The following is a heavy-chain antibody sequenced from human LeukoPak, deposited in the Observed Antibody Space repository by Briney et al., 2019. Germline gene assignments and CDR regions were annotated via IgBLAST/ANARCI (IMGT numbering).Heavy chain of an antibody. CDR2: VSSDGSIK. D-gene: IGHD3-9*01. Sequence: GGSLRLSCAASGFTFSSYGIHWVRQAPGKGLEWVAVVSSDGSIKYYADSVKGRFTISRDDSKNTLYLQMNSLRAEDTAMYYCAREYYDILTGYYNPIDYGGQGTLVTVSS. CDR3: AREYYDILTGYYNPIDY. J-gene: IGHJ4*02. CDR1: GFTFSSYG. V-gene: IGHV3-30*03.